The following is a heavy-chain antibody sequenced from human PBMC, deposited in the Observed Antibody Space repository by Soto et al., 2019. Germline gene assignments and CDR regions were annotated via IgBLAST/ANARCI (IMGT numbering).Heavy chain of an antibody. CDR2: INSEGSGT. D-gene: IGHD6-19*01. J-gene: IGHJ4*02. CDR1: GFTFSNYW. Sequence: GGSLRLSCAASGFTFSNYWMHWVRQAPGKGLVWVSGINSEGSGTTYADFARGRFTISRDNAKNTLYLQMTSLRAEDTAVYYCARDDSGWLDYWGQGTLVTVSS. CDR3: ARDDSGWLDY. V-gene: IGHV3-74*01.